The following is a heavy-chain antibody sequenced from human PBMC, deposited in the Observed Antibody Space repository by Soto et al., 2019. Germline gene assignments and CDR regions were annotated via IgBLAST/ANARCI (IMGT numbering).Heavy chain of an antibody. CDR3: AKPDRLGFKYDSSGYYPIGY. J-gene: IGHJ4*02. V-gene: IGHV3-30*18. D-gene: IGHD3-22*01. CDR1: GFTFSSYV. Sequence: HPCGSLRLSCAASGFTFSSYVMHLVRQAPGKGLEWVAVISYDGSNKYYADSVKGRFTISRDNSKNTLYLQMNSLRAEDTAVYYCAKPDRLGFKYDSSGYYPIGYCGQGTLVTVSS. CDR2: ISYDGSNK.